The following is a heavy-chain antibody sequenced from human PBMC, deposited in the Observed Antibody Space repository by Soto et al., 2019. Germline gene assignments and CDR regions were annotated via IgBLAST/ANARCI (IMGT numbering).Heavy chain of an antibody. J-gene: IGHJ5*01. CDR2: IYYSGST. D-gene: IGHD3-10*01. CDR3: ARLGRYYQSLDT. Sequence: SETLSLTCTDSGGSISSGDYYWSWIRQPPGKGLEWIGYIYYSGSTYYNPSLKSRVTISVDTSKNQFSLKLSSVTAADTAVYYCARLGRYYQSLDTWGPGTLVTVSS. CDR1: GGSISSGDYY. V-gene: IGHV4-30-4*01.